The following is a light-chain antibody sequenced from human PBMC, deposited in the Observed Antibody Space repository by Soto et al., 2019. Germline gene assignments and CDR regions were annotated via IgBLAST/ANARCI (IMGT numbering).Light chain of an antibody. CDR3: QQYSSYWT. J-gene: IGKJ1*01. CDR2: DAS. V-gene: IGKV1-5*01. CDR1: QSIGTW. Sequence: DIQMTQSPSTLSASVGDRVTITCRASQSIGTWLAWYQQKPGKAPKLLIYDASTLESGVPSRFSGSGSGTEFTLIISSLQPDDFATYYCQQYSSYWTFGQGTTVDIK.